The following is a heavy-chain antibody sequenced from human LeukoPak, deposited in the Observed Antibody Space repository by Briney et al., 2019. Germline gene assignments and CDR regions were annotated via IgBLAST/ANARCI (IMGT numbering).Heavy chain of an antibody. CDR3: ARDTGYYSSGWYDY. J-gene: IGHJ4*02. V-gene: IGHV4-4*07. CDR2: IYSSGST. CDR1: GGSITNYY. Sequence: PSETLSLTCTVSGGSITNYYWSWIRQPAGKGLEWIGRIYSSGSTTYNPSLNSRVTMSVDTSKNQFSLKVSSVTAADTAVYYCARDTGYYSSGWYDYWGQGTLVTVSS. D-gene: IGHD6-19*01.